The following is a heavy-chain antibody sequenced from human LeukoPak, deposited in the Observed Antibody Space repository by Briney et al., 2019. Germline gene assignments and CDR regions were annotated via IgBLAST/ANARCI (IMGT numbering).Heavy chain of an antibody. J-gene: IGHJ6*02. CDR2: MNPNSGNT. V-gene: IGHV1-8*01. CDR1: GYTFTSYD. CDR3: ARGLSYTNYYYYYGMDV. Sequence: ASVKVSCKASGYTFTSYDINWVRQATGQGLEWMGRMNPNSGNTGYAQKFQGRVTMTRNTSISTAYMELSSLRSEDTAVYYCARGLSYTNYYYYYGMDVWGQGTTVTVSS. D-gene: IGHD3-16*02.